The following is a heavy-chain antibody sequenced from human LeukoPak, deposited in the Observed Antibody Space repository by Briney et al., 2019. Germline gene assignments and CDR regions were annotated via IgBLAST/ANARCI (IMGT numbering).Heavy chain of an antibody. D-gene: IGHD6-19*01. CDR3: ARVAVAGTPDY. CDR1: GGSFSGYY. V-gene: IGHV4-34*01. J-gene: IGHJ4*02. CDR2: INHSGST. Sequence: ETLSLTCAVYGGSFSGYYWSWIRQPPGKGLEWIGEINHSGSTNYNPSLKSRVTISVDTSKNQFFLKLSSVTAADTAVYYCARVAVAGTPDYWGQGTLVTVSS.